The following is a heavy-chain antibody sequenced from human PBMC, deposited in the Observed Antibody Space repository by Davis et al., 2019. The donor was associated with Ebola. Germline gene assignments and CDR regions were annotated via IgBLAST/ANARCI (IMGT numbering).Heavy chain of an antibody. J-gene: IGHJ4*02. Sequence: GGSLRLSCAASGFTFSSYSMNWVRQAPGKGLEWVSSISSSSSYIYYADSVKGRFTISRDNSKNTLYLQMNSLRAEDTAAYYCARRTPPDYWGQGTLVTVSS. CDR1: GFTFSSYS. CDR2: ISSSSSYI. V-gene: IGHV3-21*01. CDR3: ARRTPPDY.